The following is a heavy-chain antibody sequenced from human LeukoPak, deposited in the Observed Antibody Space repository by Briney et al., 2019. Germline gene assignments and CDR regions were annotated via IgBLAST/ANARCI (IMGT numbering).Heavy chain of an antibody. CDR2: IFGGGKT. CDR3: AAWRGSSWFDY. Sequence: GGSLRLSCAASGFPVSSNHIGWVRQAPGKGLEWVSVIFGGGKTSYAGSVQGRVTLSRDNSKNTLYLQMIRLRVEDTAVYYCAAWRGSSWFDYWGQGTLVTVSS. CDR1: GFPVSSNH. D-gene: IGHD6-13*01. V-gene: IGHV3-53*01. J-gene: IGHJ4*02.